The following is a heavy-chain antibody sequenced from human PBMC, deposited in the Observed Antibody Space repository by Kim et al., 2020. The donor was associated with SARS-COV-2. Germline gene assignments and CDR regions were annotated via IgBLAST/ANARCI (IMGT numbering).Heavy chain of an antibody. V-gene: IGHV3-66*01. J-gene: IGHJ4*02. CDR3: AKASTGILTGYYDY. Sequence: ADSVKGRFTISRDNAKNTLYLQMNSLGAEDTAVYYCAKASTGILTGYYDYWGQGTLVTVSS. D-gene: IGHD3-9*01.